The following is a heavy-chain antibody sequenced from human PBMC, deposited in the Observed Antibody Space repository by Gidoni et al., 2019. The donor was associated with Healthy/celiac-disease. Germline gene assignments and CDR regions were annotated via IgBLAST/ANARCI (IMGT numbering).Heavy chain of an antibody. J-gene: IGHJ4*02. CDR3: AHDSGSYAPFDY. CDR1: GFSPSTSGVG. D-gene: IGHD1-26*01. V-gene: IGHV2-5*02. CDR2: IYWDDDK. Sequence: QITLKESGPTRVTPTQTLTLTCPFSGFSPSTSGVGVGWFRQPPGKALGWLALIYWDDDKRYSPSLKSRLTITKDTSKNQVVLTMTNMYPVDTATYYCAHDSGSYAPFDYWGQGTLVTVSS.